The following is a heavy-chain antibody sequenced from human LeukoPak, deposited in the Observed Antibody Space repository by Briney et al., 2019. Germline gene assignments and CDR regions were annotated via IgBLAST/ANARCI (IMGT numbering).Heavy chain of an antibody. CDR2: IYYSGIT. J-gene: IGHJ5*02. D-gene: IGHD2-8*01. V-gene: IGHV4-59*01. CDR3: ARGTNMMASLRFDP. Sequence: KPSETLSLACTFSGGSISTYYWSWVRQPPGKGLEWVGYIYYSGITKYNPSVKSRVTISVDTSRNQFSLKVSSVTAADTAVYYCARGTNMMASLRFDPWGQGTLVTVSS. CDR1: GGSISTYY.